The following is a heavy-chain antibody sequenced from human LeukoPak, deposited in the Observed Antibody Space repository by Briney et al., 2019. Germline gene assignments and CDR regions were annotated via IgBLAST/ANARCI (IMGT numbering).Heavy chain of an antibody. V-gene: IGHV3-30-3*02. Sequence: GGSLRLSCAASGFTFSSYAMHWVRQAPGKGLEWVAVISYDGSNKYYADSVKGRFTISRDNSKNTLYLQMNSLRAEDTAVYYCAKCGYYDFWSGYFDFDYWGQGTLVTVSS. CDR3: AKCGYYDFWSGYFDFDY. CDR2: ISYDGSNK. J-gene: IGHJ4*02. D-gene: IGHD3-3*01. CDR1: GFTFSSYA.